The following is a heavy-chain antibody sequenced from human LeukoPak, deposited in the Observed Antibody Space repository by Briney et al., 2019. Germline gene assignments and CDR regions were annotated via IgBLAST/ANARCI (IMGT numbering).Heavy chain of an antibody. Sequence: TSETLSLTRTVSGGSISSYYWSWIRQPPGKGLEWIGYIYYSGSTNYNPSLKSRVTISVDTSKNQFSLKLSSVTAADTAVYYCARLGGHYYDSSGYQKIDYWGQGTLVTVSS. D-gene: IGHD3-22*01. CDR1: GGSISSYY. V-gene: IGHV4-59*01. J-gene: IGHJ4*02. CDR2: IYYSGST. CDR3: ARLGGHYYDSSGYQKIDY.